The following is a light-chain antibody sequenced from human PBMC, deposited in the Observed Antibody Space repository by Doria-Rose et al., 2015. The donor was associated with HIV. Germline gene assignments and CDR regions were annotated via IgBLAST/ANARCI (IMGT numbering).Light chain of an antibody. V-gene: IGLV1-44*01. Sequence: QPVLTQSPSASGTPGQRVTLSCSGGSSNIGSNPVNWYQQVPGQAPKLLIYASNQRPSGVPDRFSGPKSGTSASLAISGLQSEDEADYYCASWDDSLNGPVFGGGTKLTVL. CDR3: ASWDDSLNGPV. J-gene: IGLJ3*02. CDR1: SSNIGSNP. CDR2: ASN.